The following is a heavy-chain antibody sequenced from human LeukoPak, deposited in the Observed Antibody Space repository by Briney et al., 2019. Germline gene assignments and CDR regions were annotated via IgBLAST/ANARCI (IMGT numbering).Heavy chain of an antibody. D-gene: IGHD5-18*01. CDR1: GFTFSSYG. CDR3: AKNSGYSYGSYFDY. Sequence: PGGSLRLSCVPSGFTFSSYGMRWVRQAPGKGLEWVAFIRYDGSNKYYADSVKGRFTISRDNSKHTLYLQMNSLRAEDTAVYYCAKNSGYSYGSYFDYWGQATLVTVSS. CDR2: IRYDGSNK. J-gene: IGHJ4*02. V-gene: IGHV3-30*02.